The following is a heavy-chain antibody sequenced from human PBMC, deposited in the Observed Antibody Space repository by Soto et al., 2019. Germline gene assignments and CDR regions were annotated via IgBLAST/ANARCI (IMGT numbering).Heavy chain of an antibody. J-gene: IGHJ5*02. V-gene: IGHV1-69*01. D-gene: IGHD6-19*01. CDR3: VRGGSDNSGWYIWFDP. CDR1: GGTFSTHV. CDR2: IVPKFGTT. Sequence: QVQLVQSGAEVKKPGSSVKVSCKTSGGTFSTHVIGWVRQGPGQGLEWMGGIVPKFGTTNYAHKFKGRVKITADESTSTAYMEVSSLTSEDTAVYYCVRGGSDNSGWYIWFDPWGQGTLVTVSS.